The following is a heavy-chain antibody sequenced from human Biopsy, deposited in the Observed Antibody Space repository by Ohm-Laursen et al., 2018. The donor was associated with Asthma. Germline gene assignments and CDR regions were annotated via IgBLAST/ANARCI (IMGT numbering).Heavy chain of an antibody. Sequence: SSVKVSCKASGYTFISYAIHWVRQAPGQRLEWMGWINAGNGHTKYSQKFQGRVTITRDTSASTAYMELSSLRSEDAAVYYCARTYYDFLTGQVNDAFDIWGQGTMVTVSS. V-gene: IGHV1-3*01. D-gene: IGHD3-9*01. CDR1: GYTFISYA. J-gene: IGHJ3*02. CDR3: ARTYYDFLTGQVNDAFDI. CDR2: INAGNGHT.